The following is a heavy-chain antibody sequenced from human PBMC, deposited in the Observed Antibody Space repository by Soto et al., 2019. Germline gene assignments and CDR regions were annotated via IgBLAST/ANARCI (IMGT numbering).Heavy chain of an antibody. Sequence: EVQLVESGGGLVKPGGSLRLSCAASGFTFSNAWMNWVRQAPGKGLEWVGRIKSKSDGETTDYAEPVKGRFTISRDDSKNTLYLQMNSLKTEDTAVYYCTTGLTYYYDSSGYYWAGGMDVWGQGITVTVSS. D-gene: IGHD3-22*01. CDR1: GFTFSNAW. CDR2: IKSKSDGETT. CDR3: TTGLTYYYDSSGYYWAGGMDV. V-gene: IGHV3-15*01. J-gene: IGHJ6*02.